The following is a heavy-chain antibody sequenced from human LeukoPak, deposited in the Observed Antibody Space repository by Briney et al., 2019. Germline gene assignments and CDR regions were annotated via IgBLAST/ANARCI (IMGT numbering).Heavy chain of an antibody. D-gene: IGHD3-22*01. Sequence: PSETLSLTCTVSGGSISSGGYYWSWIRQHPGKGLEWIGYISYSGSTYYNPSLKSRITISVDTSKNQFSLKLSSVTAADTAVYYCARLSVVVITSFDYWGQGTLVTVSS. V-gene: IGHV4-31*03. J-gene: IGHJ4*02. CDR3: ARLSVVVITSFDY. CDR1: GGSISSGGYY. CDR2: ISYSGST.